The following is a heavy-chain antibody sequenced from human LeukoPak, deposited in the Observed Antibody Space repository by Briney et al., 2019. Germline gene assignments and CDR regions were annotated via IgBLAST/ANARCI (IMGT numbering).Heavy chain of an antibody. Sequence: GGSLRLSCAASGFTFSSYSMNWVRQAPGKGLEWVSYISSSSSTIYYADSVKGRFTISRDNAKNSLYLQMNSLRAEDTAVYYCARDRREYYDFWSGSLTTLYFDLWGRGTLVTVSS. V-gene: IGHV3-48*04. CDR1: GFTFSSYS. J-gene: IGHJ2*01. CDR2: ISSSSSTI. D-gene: IGHD3-3*01. CDR3: ARDRREYYDFWSGSLTTLYFDL.